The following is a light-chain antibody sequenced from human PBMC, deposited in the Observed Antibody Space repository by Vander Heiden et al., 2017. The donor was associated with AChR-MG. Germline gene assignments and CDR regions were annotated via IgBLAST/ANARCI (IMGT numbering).Light chain of an antibody. CDR2: DAS. CDR3: QQDNNFPLT. Sequence: DIQMTQSPSSLSASVGDRITITCQASQDINKYLNWYQQKPGKAPKLLIYDASNLETGVPSRFSGHGSGTDFTFTISSLQPEDIATYYCQQDNNFPLTFGGGTKMEIK. CDR1: QDINKY. J-gene: IGKJ4*01. V-gene: IGKV1-33*01.